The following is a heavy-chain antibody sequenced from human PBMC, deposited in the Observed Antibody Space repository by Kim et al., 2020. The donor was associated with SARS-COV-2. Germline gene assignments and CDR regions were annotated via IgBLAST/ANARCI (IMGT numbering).Heavy chain of an antibody. D-gene: IGHD1-26*01. Sequence: SGKGRFTTSSDNAKNSLYLQTNSLRPEDTAVYYCARDQGGTSIVGAFDYWGQGTLVTVSS. J-gene: IGHJ4*02. V-gene: IGHV3-48*01. CDR3: ARDQGGTSIVGAFDY.